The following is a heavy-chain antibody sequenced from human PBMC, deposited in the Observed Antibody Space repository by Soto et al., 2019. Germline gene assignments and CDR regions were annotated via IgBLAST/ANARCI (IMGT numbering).Heavy chain of an antibody. Sequence: EVQLVESGGGLVQPGGSLRLSCAASGFTFSSYWMSWVRQAPGKGLEWVATIRQDGSERHYVDSVEGRFTISRDNGKNSLSLQMNSLRAEDTTVYHCARGCVRASCPYYFDSWGRGTLVTVSS. J-gene: IGHJ4*02. V-gene: IGHV3-7*01. CDR1: GFTFSSYW. D-gene: IGHD2-2*01. CDR2: IRQDGSER. CDR3: ARGCVRASCPYYFDS.